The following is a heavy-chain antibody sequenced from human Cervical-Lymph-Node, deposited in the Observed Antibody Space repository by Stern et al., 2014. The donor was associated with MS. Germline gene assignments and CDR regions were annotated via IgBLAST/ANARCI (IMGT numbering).Heavy chain of an antibody. J-gene: IGHJ4*02. CDR1: GFTFSNYG. Sequence: QVQLVQSGGGVVQPGRSLRLSCAASGFTFSNYGMHWVRPAPGKGLEWLAVIWYDGKKKYYADSVKGRFTISRDNSKNTLFLQMSSLTAEDTALYYCARGNWNYEGMGYWGQGTLVTVSS. CDR2: IWYDGKKK. V-gene: IGHV3-33*01. D-gene: IGHD1-7*01. CDR3: ARGNWNYEGMGY.